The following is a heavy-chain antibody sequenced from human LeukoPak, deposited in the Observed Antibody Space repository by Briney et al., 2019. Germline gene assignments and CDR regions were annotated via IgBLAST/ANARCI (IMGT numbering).Heavy chain of an antibody. J-gene: IGHJ4*02. Sequence: SGTQSLTCAVSGGSISSSNWWSWVRQPPGKGLEWIGEIYHSGSTNYNPSLKSRVTISVDKSKNQFSLKLNSVTAADTAVYFCARRNSGSSFDSWGQGTLVTVSS. V-gene: IGHV4-4*02. CDR3: ARRNSGSSFDS. D-gene: IGHD1-26*01. CDR1: GGSISSSNW. CDR2: IYHSGST.